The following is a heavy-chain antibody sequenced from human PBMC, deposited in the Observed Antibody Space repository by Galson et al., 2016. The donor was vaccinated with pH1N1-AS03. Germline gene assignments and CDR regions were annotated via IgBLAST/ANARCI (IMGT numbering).Heavy chain of an antibody. J-gene: IGHJ4*02. V-gene: IGHV1-69-2*01. Sequence: VKVSCKVSGYTFTDYYIHWVRQAPGQGLEWVALVDPENGETIYAEKFQGKVTVTADTSADTAYMDLNSLRSDDTAVYSCTTRDHGDDLVDSWGQGTLVTVSS. D-gene: IGHD2-21*02. CDR2: VDPENGET. CDR1: GYTFTDYY. CDR3: TTRDHGDDLVDS.